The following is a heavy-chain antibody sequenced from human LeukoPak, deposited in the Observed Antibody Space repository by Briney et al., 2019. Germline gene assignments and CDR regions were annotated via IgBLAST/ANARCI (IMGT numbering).Heavy chain of an antibody. D-gene: IGHD5-18*01. J-gene: IGHJ5*02. Sequence: GGSLRLSCAASGFTFDDYGMSWVRQAPGKGLEWVSGINWNGGSTGYADSVKGRFTISRENAKNSLYLQMNSLRAEDTAVYYCARDSGYSYGAFDPWGQGTLVTVSS. V-gene: IGHV3-20*04. CDR1: GFTFDDYG. CDR3: ARDSGYSYGAFDP. CDR2: INWNGGST.